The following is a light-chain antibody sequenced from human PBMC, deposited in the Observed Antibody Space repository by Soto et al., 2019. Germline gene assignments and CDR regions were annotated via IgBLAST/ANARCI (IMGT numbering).Light chain of an antibody. CDR2: GAS. CDR1: QSVSSSF. Sequence: EIVLTQSPGTMSLSPGARATLSCRASQSVSSSFLAWYQQKPGQAPTLLIFGASSRATGIPDRFSGSGSGTDFTLTISRLEPEDFAVYYCQQYGSSLTVGGGNKVDIK. V-gene: IGKV3-20*01. J-gene: IGKJ4*01. CDR3: QQYGSSLT.